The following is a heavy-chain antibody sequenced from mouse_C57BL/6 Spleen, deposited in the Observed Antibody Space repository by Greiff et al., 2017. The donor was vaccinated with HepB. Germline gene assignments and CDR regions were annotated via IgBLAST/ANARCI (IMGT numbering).Heavy chain of an antibody. V-gene: IGHV7-3*01. Sequence: EVMLVESGGGLVQPGGSLSLSCAASGFTFTDYYMSWVRQPPGKALEWLGFIRNKANGYTTEYSASVKGRFTISRDNSQSILYLQMNALRAEDSATYYCASGDYYGSTWFAYWGQGTLVTVSA. CDR2: IRNKANGYTT. CDR3: ASGDYYGSTWFAY. J-gene: IGHJ3*01. D-gene: IGHD1-1*01. CDR1: GFTFTDYY.